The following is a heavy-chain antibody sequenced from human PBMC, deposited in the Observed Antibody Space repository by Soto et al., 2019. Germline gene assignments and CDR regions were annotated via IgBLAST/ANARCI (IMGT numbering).Heavy chain of an antibody. CDR1: GFTFTSSA. J-gene: IGHJ3*02. Sequence: SVKVSCKASGFTFTSSAVQWVRQARGQRLEWIGWIVVGSGNTNYAQKFQERVTITRDMSTSTAYMELSSLRSEDTAVYYCAVPRLVSYAFDIWGQGTMVTVSS. V-gene: IGHV1-58*01. D-gene: IGHD6-6*01. CDR2: IVVGSGNT. CDR3: AVPRLVSYAFDI.